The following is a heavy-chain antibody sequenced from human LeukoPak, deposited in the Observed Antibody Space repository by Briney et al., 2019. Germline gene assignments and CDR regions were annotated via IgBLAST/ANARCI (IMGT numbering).Heavy chain of an antibody. J-gene: IGHJ5*02. D-gene: IGHD4-17*01. CDR3: ARQSMTTVTTGWFDP. V-gene: IGHV4-34*01. Sequence: SETLSLTCAVYGGSFSGYYWSWIRQPPGKGLEWIGEINHSGSTNYNPSLKSRVTISVDTSKNQFSLKLTSVTAADTAVYYCARQSMTTVTTGWFDPWGQGTLVTVSS. CDR1: GGSFSGYY. CDR2: INHSGST.